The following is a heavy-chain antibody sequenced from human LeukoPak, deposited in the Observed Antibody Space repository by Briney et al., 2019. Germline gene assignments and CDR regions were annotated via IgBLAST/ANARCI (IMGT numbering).Heavy chain of an antibody. CDR2: IIPIFGTA. CDR3: AREGAHIQAIDY. D-gene: IGHD2-21*01. J-gene: IGHJ4*02. CDR1: GGTFSSYA. V-gene: IGHV1-69*01. Sequence: ASVKVSCKAFGGTFSSYAISWVRQAPGQGLEWMGGIIPIFGTANYAQKFQGRVTITADESTSTAYMELSSLRSEDTAVYYCAREGAHIQAIDYWGQGTLVTVSS.